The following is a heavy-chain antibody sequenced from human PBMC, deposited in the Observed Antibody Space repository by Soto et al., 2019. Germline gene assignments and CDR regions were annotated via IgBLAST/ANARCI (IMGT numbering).Heavy chain of an antibody. J-gene: IGHJ4*02. Sequence: SETLSLTCTVTGDSINSRSYYWGWIRQPPGKGLEWIGSIYYSGRTYNNPSLRSRVSMSIDTSKDQFSLKLKSVTAADTALYFCARQRTSVVTQAYFDVWGPGPLVTVSS. CDR3: ARQRTSVVTQAYFDV. V-gene: IGHV4-39*01. CDR1: GDSINSRSYY. CDR2: IYYSGRT. D-gene: IGHD2-21*02.